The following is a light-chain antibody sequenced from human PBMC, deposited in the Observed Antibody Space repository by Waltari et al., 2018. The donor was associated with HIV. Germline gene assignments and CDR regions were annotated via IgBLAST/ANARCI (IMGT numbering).Light chain of an antibody. J-gene: IGKJ4*01. V-gene: IGKV1-33*01. CDR1: QGITNY. CDR2: RAP. CDR3: QQSDNLPLT. Sequence: DIQMTQSPSSLSASLGDRVIITCQASQGITNYLNWYQQKPGKAPKLLIYRAPSLERGVPSRFSGSGSGTYFTFTISSLQHEDIATYYCQQSDNLPLTCGGGTRVEIK.